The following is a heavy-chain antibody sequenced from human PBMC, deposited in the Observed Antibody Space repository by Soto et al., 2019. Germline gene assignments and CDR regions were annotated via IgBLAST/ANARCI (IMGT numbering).Heavy chain of an antibody. CDR3: ARAAVAAGGPFDK. CDR2: IYHSGDT. CDR1: GASINNGGYY. V-gene: IGHV4-31*11. J-gene: IGHJ4*02. Sequence: QVQLQESGPGLVKPSQTLSLTCAVSGASINNGGYYWSWVRQHPGKGLEWLGHIYHSGDTYYNPSLKSRLTISVDTSKNHFSLTLRSVTAADTAVYYCARAAVAAGGPFDKWGQGALVTVSS. D-gene: IGHD2-15*01.